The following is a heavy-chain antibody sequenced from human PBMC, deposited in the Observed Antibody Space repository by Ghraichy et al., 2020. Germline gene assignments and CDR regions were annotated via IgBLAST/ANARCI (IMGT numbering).Heavy chain of an antibody. V-gene: IGHV4-34*01. Sequence: SETLSLTCAVYSGSFSGYFWSWIRQPPGKGLEWIGEINHSGSTNYNPSLKSRVTISVDTSKNQFSLKLSSVTAADTAVYYCARVLKYGDAFDIWGQGTMVTVSS. CDR2: INHSGST. D-gene: IGHD2/OR15-2a*01. CDR1: SGSFSGYF. J-gene: IGHJ3*02. CDR3: ARVLKYGDAFDI.